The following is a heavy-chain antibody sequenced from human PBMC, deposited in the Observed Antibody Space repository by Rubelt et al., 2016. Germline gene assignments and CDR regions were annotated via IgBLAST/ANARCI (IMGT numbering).Heavy chain of an antibody. Sequence: QVQLQESGPGLVKPSETLSLTCTVSGGSINSYYWSWIRQPPGKGLEWIAYIYYSGSSNYNPSLKSRVTISLDTSKNQLSLRLSAGTAAETAVYYCVTYVGTYQFDDGGQGTLVTVSS. D-gene: IGHD2-2*01. V-gene: IGHV4-59*08. J-gene: IGHJ4*02. CDR1: GGSINSYY. CDR3: VTYVGTYQFDD. CDR2: IYYSGSS.